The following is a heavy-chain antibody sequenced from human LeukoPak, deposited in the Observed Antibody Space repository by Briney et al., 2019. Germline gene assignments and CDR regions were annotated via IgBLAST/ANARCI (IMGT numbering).Heavy chain of an antibody. CDR3: ARGFWSGPSGWGVALDL. Sequence: GGSLRLSCAGSGSTFSAHSMNWVRQAPGRPPEWLSYISSTGSVYYALSVQGRFAISRDNARDSLFLQMSGLRGEDTAVYYCARGFWSGPSGWGVALDLWGQGTMVTVSS. CDR2: ISSTGSV. V-gene: IGHV3-69-1*01. CDR1: GSTFSAHS. D-gene: IGHD3-3*01. J-gene: IGHJ3*01.